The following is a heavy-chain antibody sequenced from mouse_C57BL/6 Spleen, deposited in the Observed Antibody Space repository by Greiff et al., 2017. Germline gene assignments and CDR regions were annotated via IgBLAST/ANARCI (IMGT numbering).Heavy chain of an antibody. J-gene: IGHJ4*01. V-gene: IGHV3-6*01. CDR3: ARVDYGYAMDY. D-gene: IGHD2-4*01. CDR1: GYSITSGYY. Sequence: EVKVEESGPGLVKPSQSLSLTCSVTGYSITSGYYWNWIRQFPGNKLEWMGYISYDGSNNYNPSLKNRISITRDTSKNQFFLKLNFVTTEDTATYYCARVDYGYAMDYWGQGTSVTVSS. CDR2: ISYDGSN.